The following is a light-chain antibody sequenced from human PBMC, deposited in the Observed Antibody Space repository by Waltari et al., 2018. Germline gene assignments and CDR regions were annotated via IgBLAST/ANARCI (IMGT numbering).Light chain of an antibody. CDR1: QSLLYSSNNKNY. CDR2: WAS. Sequence: DIVMTQSPDSLAVSLGERVTINCKSSQSLLYSSNNKNYLTWYQQKPGQAPKLLIYWASTRESGVPNRVSGSGSGTDFTLTISGLQAEDVAVYYCQQHSSSPWTFGQGTKVEIK. J-gene: IGKJ1*01. CDR3: QQHSSSPWT. V-gene: IGKV4-1*01.